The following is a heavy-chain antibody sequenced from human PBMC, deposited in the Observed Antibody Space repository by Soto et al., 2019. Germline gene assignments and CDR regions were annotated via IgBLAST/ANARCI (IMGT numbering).Heavy chain of an antibody. V-gene: IGHV4-39*01. CDR1: GGSISSSSYY. J-gene: IGHJ6*02. D-gene: IGHD6-13*01. CDR3: AEQQLGDYYYGMDV. Sequence: SSETLSLTCTVSGGSISSSSYYWGWIRQPPGKGLEWIGSIYYSGSTYYNPSLKSRVTISVDTSKNQFSLKLSSVTAADTAVYYCAEQQLGDYYYGMDVWGQGTTVTVSS. CDR2: IYYSGST.